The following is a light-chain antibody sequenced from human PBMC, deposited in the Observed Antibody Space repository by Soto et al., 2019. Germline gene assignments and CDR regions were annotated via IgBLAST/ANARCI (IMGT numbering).Light chain of an antibody. CDR3: QQYNSYLWT. V-gene: IGKV1-5*03. CDR2: KAS. Sequence: DIQMTQSPSALSASVGDRVTITCRASQSINSWLAWYQQKPGKAPKLLIYKASNLESGVPSRFSSSGSGTEFTLTISSLQPDDFATYYCQQYNSYLWTFGQGTKVEIK. CDR1: QSINSW. J-gene: IGKJ1*01.